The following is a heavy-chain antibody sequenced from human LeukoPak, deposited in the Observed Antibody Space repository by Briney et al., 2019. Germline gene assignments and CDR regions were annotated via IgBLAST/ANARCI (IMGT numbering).Heavy chain of an antibody. CDR2: SYYSGNT. CDR1: GGAISSGDYY. D-gene: IGHD3-16*02. Sequence: PSETLSLTCTVSGGAISSGDYYWSWIRQPPGKGPEWIGYSYYSGNTYYNPSLKSRVTISMDTSKNQFSLKLNSMTAADTAVYYCATAPYEYIWGTYRTNWFDPWGQGTLVTASS. V-gene: IGHV4-30-4*01. J-gene: IGHJ5*02. CDR3: ATAPYEYIWGTYRTNWFDP.